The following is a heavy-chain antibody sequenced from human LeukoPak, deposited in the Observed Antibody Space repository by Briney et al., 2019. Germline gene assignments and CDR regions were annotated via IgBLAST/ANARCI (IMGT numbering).Heavy chain of an antibody. D-gene: IGHD3-22*01. J-gene: IGHJ6*03. Sequence: GGSLRLSCAASGFTFSSYSMNWVRQAPGKGLEWVSSISSSSSYIYYADSVKGRFTISRDNAKNSLYLQMDSLRAEDTAVYYCARTDYDSSGRDRYYMDVWGKGTTVTVSS. V-gene: IGHV3-21*01. CDR2: ISSSSSYI. CDR1: GFTFSSYS. CDR3: ARTDYDSSGRDRYYMDV.